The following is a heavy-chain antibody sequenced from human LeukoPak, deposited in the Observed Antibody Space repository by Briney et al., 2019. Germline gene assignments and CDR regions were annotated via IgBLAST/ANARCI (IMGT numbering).Heavy chain of an antibody. V-gene: IGHV3-64D*09. Sequence: PGGSLRLSCSASGFPFSSYAMHWVRQAPGKGLEYVSAISDSGGSTYYADSVKRRFTISRDNSKNTLYLQMSSLRAEDTAVYFCVRGYAFGPYGMDVWGQRTTVTAS. D-gene: IGHD5-18*01. CDR1: GFPFSSYA. J-gene: IGHJ6*02. CDR2: ISDSGGST. CDR3: VRGYAFGPYGMDV.